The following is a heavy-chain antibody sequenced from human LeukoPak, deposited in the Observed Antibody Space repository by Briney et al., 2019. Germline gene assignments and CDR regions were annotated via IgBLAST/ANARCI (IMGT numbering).Heavy chain of an antibody. V-gene: IGHV3-53*01. CDR2: IYSNGRT. Sequence: GGSLRLSCTASGFTVSSNYMSWVRQAPGKGLEWVSAIYSNGRTYYADSVKGRFTISRDTSKNTLYLQMNSLRADDTAIYYCAKGTDGISWTVPFDPWGQGTLVTVSS. CDR1: GFTVSSNY. CDR3: AKGTDGISWTVPFDP. D-gene: IGHD6-13*01. J-gene: IGHJ5*02.